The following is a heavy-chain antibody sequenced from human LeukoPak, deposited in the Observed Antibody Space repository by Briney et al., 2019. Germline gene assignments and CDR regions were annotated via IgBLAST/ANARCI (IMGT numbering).Heavy chain of an antibody. Sequence: GRSLRLSCAASGFTFDDYAMHWVRQAPGKGLEWVSGISWNSGSIGYADSVKGRFTISRDNAKNSLYLQMNSLRAEDTALYYCAKESSSWSLDYWGQGTLVTVSS. J-gene: IGHJ4*02. CDR1: GFTFDDYA. CDR3: AKESSSWSLDY. CDR2: ISWNSGSI. D-gene: IGHD6-13*01. V-gene: IGHV3-9*01.